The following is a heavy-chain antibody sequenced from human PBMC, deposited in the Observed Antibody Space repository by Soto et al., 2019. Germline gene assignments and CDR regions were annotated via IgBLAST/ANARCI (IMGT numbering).Heavy chain of an antibody. J-gene: IGHJ4*02. D-gene: IGHD3-10*01. Sequence: PGGPLRLSCAASVFTFSDHYMTWIRQAPGKGLEWVSKISSVGSTMYYADSVKGRFTVSRDNAKNSVYLQMDSLRAEDTAVYYCASDPFYYASAYWGQGTLVTVSS. V-gene: IGHV3-11*01. CDR3: ASDPFYYASAY. CDR2: ISSVGSTM. CDR1: VFTFSDHY.